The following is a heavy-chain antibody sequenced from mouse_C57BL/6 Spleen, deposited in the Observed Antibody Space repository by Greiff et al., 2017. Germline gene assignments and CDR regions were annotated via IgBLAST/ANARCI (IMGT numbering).Heavy chain of an antibody. CDR2: ISSGGSYT. CDR1: GFTFSSYG. V-gene: IGHV5-6*01. D-gene: IGHD2-3*01. J-gene: IGHJ2*01. Sequence: EVQVVESGGDLVKPGGSLKLSCAASGFTFSSYGMSWVRQTPDKRLEWVATISSGGSYTYYPDSVKGRFTISRDNAKNTLYLQMSSLKSEDTAMYYCARHDGYLFDYWGQGTTLTVSS. CDR3: ARHDGYLFDY.